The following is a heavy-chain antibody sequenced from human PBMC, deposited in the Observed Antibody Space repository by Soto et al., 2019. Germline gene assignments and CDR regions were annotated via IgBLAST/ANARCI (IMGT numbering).Heavy chain of an antibody. CDR1: GGTFGSYA. CDR2: IIPIFGTA. J-gene: IGHJ3*02. Sequence: QVQLVQSGAEVKKPGSSVKVSCKASGGTFGSYAISWLRQAPGQGLEWMGGIIPIFGTANYAQKFQGRVTITADESTSTAYMELSSLRSEDTAVYYCARGMRGIQLWPWAFDIWGQGTMVTVSS. V-gene: IGHV1-69*12. CDR3: ARGMRGIQLWPWAFDI. D-gene: IGHD5-18*01.